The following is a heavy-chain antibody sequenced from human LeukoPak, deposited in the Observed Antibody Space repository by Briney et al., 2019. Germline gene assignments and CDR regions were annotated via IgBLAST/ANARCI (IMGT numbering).Heavy chain of an antibody. Sequence: GGSLRLSCAASGFTFSSYDMHWVRQATGKGLEWVSAIGTTGDTYYPGSEKGRFTISRENAKNSLYLQMNSLRAGDTAVYFCARASTVTNHDAFDIWGQGTMVTVSS. CDR3: ARASTVTNHDAFDI. V-gene: IGHV3-13*01. J-gene: IGHJ3*02. D-gene: IGHD4-17*01. CDR1: GFTFSSYD. CDR2: IGTTGDT.